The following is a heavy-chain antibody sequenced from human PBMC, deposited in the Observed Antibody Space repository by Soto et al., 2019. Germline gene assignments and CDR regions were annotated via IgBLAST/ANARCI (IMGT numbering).Heavy chain of an antibody. V-gene: IGHV3-33*01. CDR2: IWYDGSNK. J-gene: IGHJ4*02. CDR1: GFTFSSYG. CDR3: ATRSPPFDY. Sequence: GGSLRLSCAASGFTFSSYGMHWVRQAPGKGLEWVAVIWYDGSNKYYADSVKGRFTISRDNSKNSLYLQMNSLRGEDTAVYYCATRSPPFDYWGQGALVTVSS.